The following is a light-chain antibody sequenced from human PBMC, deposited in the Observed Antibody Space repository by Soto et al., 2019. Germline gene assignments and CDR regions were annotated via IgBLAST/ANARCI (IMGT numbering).Light chain of an antibody. CDR2: DDN. CDR1: SSDVGGYNY. V-gene: IGLV2-8*01. CDR3: GSWDSSLSAYV. Sequence: QSALTQPTSASGSPGQSVAISCTGTSSDVGGYNYVSWYQQHPGKAPKLMIYDDNKRPSGIPDRFSGSKSGTSATLGITGFQTGDEADYYCGSWDSSLSAYVFGTGTKLTVL. J-gene: IGLJ1*01.